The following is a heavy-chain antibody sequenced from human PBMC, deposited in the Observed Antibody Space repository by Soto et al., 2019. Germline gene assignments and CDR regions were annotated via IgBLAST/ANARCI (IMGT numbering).Heavy chain of an antibody. CDR3: ARDETEWEILIDYYYGMDV. CDR2: ISAYNGNT. Sequence: ASVKVSCKASGYTFTSYGISWVRQAPGQGLEWMGWISAYNGNTNYAQKLQGRVTMTTDTSTSTAYMELRSLRSDDTAVYYCARDETEWEILIDYYYGMDVWGQGTTVTVSS. J-gene: IGHJ6*02. D-gene: IGHD1-26*01. V-gene: IGHV1-18*01. CDR1: GYTFTSYG.